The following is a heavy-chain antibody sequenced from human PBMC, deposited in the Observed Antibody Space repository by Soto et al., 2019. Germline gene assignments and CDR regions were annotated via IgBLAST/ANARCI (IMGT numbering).Heavy chain of an antibody. D-gene: IGHD6-13*01. V-gene: IGHV3-23*01. CDR1: GFSFSDYA. Sequence: GGSLRLSCAASGFSFSDYAMSWVRQAPGKGLEWVSVISESGGSTHYADSVRGRFTASRDNSKNSLSLRMNSLRDEDTAVYFCAKRSPYSSGWYSPIFDYWGQGALVTVSS. J-gene: IGHJ4*02. CDR3: AKRSPYSSGWYSPIFDY. CDR2: ISESGGST.